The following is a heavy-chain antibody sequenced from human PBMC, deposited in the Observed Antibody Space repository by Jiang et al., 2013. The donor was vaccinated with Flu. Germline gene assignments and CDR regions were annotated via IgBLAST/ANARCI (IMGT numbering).Heavy chain of an antibody. V-gene: IGHV4-34*01. CDR2: INHSGST. D-gene: IGHD2-2*01. CDR3: ARGTIDCSSTSCYWGVSYYYYYMDV. Sequence: KPSETLSLTCAVYGGSFSGYYWSWIRQPPGKGLEWIGEINHSGSTNYNPSLKSRVTISVDTSKNQFSLKLSSVTAADTAVYYCARGTIDCSSTSCYWGVSYYYYYMDVWGKGTTVTVSS. J-gene: IGHJ6*03. CDR1: GGSFSGYY.